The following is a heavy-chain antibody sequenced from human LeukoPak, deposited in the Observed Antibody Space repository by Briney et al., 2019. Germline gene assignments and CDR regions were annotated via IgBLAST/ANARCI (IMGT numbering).Heavy chain of an antibody. D-gene: IGHD3-22*01. V-gene: IGHV1-18*01. CDR3: ARGNGYYHDSSGFNYRWFDP. Sequence: GAPVKVSCKASGYTFSFYGICWVRQAPGQGPEWMGWISTHNGSTNYAQKLQGRVTMTTDTSTGTAYMELRSLRSDDTAVYYCARGNGYYHDSSGFNYRWFDPWGQGTLVTVSS. CDR2: ISTHNGST. CDR1: GYTFSFYG. J-gene: IGHJ5*02.